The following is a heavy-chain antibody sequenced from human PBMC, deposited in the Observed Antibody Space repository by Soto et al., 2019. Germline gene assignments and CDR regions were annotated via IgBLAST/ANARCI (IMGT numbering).Heavy chain of an antibody. J-gene: IGHJ4*02. CDR3: ARAYGDYVFDY. D-gene: IGHD4-17*01. CDR1: GGSISSYY. Sequence: QVQLQESGPGLVKPSETLSLTCTVSGGSISSYYWSWIRQPPGKGLEWIGYIYYSGSTNYNPSLKRRVTRSVDTSKNQFALKLSAVTAADTAVYYCARAYGDYVFDYWGQGTLVTVSS. CDR2: IYYSGST. V-gene: IGHV4-59*01.